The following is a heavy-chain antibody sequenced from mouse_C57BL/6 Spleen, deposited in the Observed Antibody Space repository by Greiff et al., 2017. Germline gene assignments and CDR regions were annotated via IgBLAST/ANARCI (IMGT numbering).Heavy chain of an antibody. CDR1: GYAFSSSW. CDR2: IYPGDGDT. D-gene: IGHD4-1*01. V-gene: IGHV1-82*01. J-gene: IGHJ2*01. CDR3: ARWDSYFDY. Sequence: QVQLQQSGPELVKPGASVKISCKASGYAFSSSWMNWVKQRPGKGLEWNGRIYPGDGDTNYNGKFKGKATLTADKSSSTAYMQLSSLTSEDSAVYFCARWDSYFDYWGQGTTLTVSS.